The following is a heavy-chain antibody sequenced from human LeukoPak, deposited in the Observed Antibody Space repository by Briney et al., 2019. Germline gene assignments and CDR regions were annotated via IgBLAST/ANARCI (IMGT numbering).Heavy chain of an antibody. V-gene: IGHV1-2*02. CDR3: ARGDCRGDNCYYGLDY. CDR2: INPRSGDT. D-gene: IGHD2-15*01. J-gene: IGHJ4*02. Sequence: ASVTVSCKTSGYTFTGYYLHWVRQAPGQGLQWMGWINPRSGDTNYEQKFQGRVTMTRDTSISTAYMELSSLKSDDTAIYYCARGDCRGDNCYYGLDYWGQGTLVTVSS. CDR1: GYTFTGYY.